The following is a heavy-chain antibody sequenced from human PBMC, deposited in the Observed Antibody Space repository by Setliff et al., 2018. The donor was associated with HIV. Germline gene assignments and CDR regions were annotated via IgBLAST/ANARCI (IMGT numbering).Heavy chain of an antibody. CDR1: GYSISSGYY. V-gene: IGHV4-38-2*01. CDR2: IYHSGSP. Sequence: SETLSLTCAVSGYSISSGYYWDWIRQPPGKGLEWIGTIYHSGSPSYNPSLKSRITISLDTSKNQFSLKLASVTAADTAVYYCARGGSYDTFDYWGQGTLVTVSS. J-gene: IGHJ4*02. CDR3: ARGGSYDTFDY. D-gene: IGHD3-22*01.